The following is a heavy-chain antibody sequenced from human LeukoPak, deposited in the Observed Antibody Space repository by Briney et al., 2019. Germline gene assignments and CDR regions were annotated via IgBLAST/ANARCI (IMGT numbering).Heavy chain of an antibody. CDR3: AREYYYDSSGCPFFDY. V-gene: IGHV1-69*05. D-gene: IGHD3-22*01. J-gene: IGHJ4*02. Sequence: ASVKVSCKASGGTFSSYAISWVRQAPGQGLEWMGGIIPIFGTANYAQKFQGRVTITTDESTSTAYMELSSLRSEDTAVYYCAREYYYDSSGCPFFDYWGQGTLVTVSS. CDR2: IIPIFGTA. CDR1: GGTFSSYA.